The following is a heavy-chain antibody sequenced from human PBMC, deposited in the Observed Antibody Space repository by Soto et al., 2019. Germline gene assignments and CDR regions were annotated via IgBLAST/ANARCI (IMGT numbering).Heavy chain of an antibody. D-gene: IGHD6-13*01. CDR3: AKSIAAAGYYYYGMDV. V-gene: IGHV3-23*01. CDR2: VSGSGGTT. J-gene: IGHJ6*02. CDR1: GFTFSSYA. Sequence: GGSLRLSCAASGFTFSSYAMSWVRQAPRKGLEWVSAVSGSGGTTYYADSVKGRFTISRDNSKNTLYLQMNSLRDEDTALYYCAKSIAAAGYYYYGMDVWGQGPTVTVAS.